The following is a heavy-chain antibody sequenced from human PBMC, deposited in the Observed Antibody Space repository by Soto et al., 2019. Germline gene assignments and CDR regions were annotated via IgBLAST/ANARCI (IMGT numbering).Heavy chain of an antibody. J-gene: IGHJ5*02. Sequence: SETLSLTCAVSGDSISNTNWCSWVRQPPGKGLEWIGEIYHSGDTNYNPSLKSRVILSVDKSKNQFFLKVNSVTAADTAVYYCARGERQQQRDTWGRGILVTVSS. CDR2: IYHSGDT. CDR1: GDSISNTNW. D-gene: IGHD6-13*01. V-gene: IGHV4-4*02. CDR3: ARGERQQQRDT.